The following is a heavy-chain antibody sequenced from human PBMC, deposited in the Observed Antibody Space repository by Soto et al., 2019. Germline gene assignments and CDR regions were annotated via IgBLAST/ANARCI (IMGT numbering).Heavy chain of an antibody. CDR3: ARSNREYCSGGSCYKMDV. CDR2: IIPIFGTA. J-gene: IGHJ6*02. CDR1: GGTFSSYA. V-gene: IGHV1-69*01. D-gene: IGHD2-15*01. Sequence: QVQLVQSGAEVKKPGSSVKVSCKASGGTFSSYAISWVRQAPGQGLEWMGGIIPIFGTANYAQKFQGRVTITADESTSTAYRELSSLRSEDTAVYYCARSNREYCSGGSCYKMDVWGQGTTVTVSS.